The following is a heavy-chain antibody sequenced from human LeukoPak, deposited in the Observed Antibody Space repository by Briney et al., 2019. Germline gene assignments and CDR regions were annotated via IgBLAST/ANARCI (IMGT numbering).Heavy chain of an antibody. J-gene: IGHJ3*02. V-gene: IGHV3-9*01. CDR1: GFTFDDYA. D-gene: IGHD5-18*01. Sequence: PGGSLRLSCAASGFTFDDYAMHWVQQAPGKGLEWVSGISWNSGSIGYADSVKGRFTISRDDAKNSLYLQMNSLRAEDTALYYCAKDMTQIHDDAFDIWGQGTMVTVSS. CDR3: AKDMTQIHDDAFDI. CDR2: ISWNSGSI.